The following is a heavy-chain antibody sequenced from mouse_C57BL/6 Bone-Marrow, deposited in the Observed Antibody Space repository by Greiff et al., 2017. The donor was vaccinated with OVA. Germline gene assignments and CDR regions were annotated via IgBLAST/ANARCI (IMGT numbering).Heavy chain of an antibody. D-gene: IGHD1-1*01. Sequence: QVQLKESGPELVKPGASVKISCKASGYAFSSSWMNWVKQRPGKGLEWIGRIYPGDGDTNYNGKFKGKATLTADKSSSTAYMQLSSLTSEDSAVYFCAPLRDWYFDVWGTGTTVTVSS. V-gene: IGHV1-82*01. CDR3: APLRDWYFDV. CDR2: IYPGDGDT. CDR1: GYAFSSSW. J-gene: IGHJ1*03.